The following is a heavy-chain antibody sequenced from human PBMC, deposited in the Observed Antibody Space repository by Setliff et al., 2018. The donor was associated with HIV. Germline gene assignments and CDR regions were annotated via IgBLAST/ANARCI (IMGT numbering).Heavy chain of an antibody. J-gene: IGHJ5*02. V-gene: IGHV1-3*01. CDR1: GYSFTNSG. Sequence: ASVKVSCKVSGYSFTNSGMHWMRQAPGQRPEWMGCINGGSGRTEYSQKFQSRVTITRDTAARTDYMELSSLRSEDTAVYYCARDGGYYGSGSYYGWFDPWGQGTLVTVSS. D-gene: IGHD3-10*01. CDR2: INGGSGRT. CDR3: ARDGGYYGSGSYYGWFDP.